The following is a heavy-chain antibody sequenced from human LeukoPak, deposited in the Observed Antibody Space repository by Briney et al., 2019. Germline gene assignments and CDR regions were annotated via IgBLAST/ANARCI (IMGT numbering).Heavy chain of an antibody. CDR1: GFTFSSYW. CDR3: ARGTGSYYSLGY. D-gene: IGHD1-26*01. V-gene: IGHV3-74*01. J-gene: IGHJ4*02. Sequence: GGSLRLSCAASGFTFSSYWMHWVRQAPGKGLVWVSRINSDGSSTTYADSVKGRFTISRDNAKNTLYLQMNSLRAEDTAVYYCARGTGSYYSLGYWGQGTLVTVSS. CDR2: INSDGSST.